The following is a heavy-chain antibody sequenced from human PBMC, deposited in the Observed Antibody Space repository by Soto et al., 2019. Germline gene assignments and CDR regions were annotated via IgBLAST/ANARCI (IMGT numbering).Heavy chain of an antibody. CDR2: IYYSGAT. D-gene: IGHD5-18*01. CDR1: GVSLSTYY. CDR3: ARDMVTLD. V-gene: IGHV4-59*01. J-gene: IGHJ4*02. Sequence: PSETLSLTSTFSGVSLSTYYLSWIRQPPGKGLEWIGYIYYSGATNYNPSLKSRVTISVDTSKNQFSLKLSSVTAADTAVYYCARDMVTLDWGQGTPVTVSS.